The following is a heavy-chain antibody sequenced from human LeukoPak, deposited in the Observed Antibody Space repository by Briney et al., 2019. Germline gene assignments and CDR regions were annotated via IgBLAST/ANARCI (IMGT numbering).Heavy chain of an antibody. D-gene: IGHD3-10*01. CDR3: ARAVPIDP. Sequence: GRSQRLSCAASGFTFSSYWMSWVRQAPGKGLEWVANIKQDGSEKYYADSVKGRFTISRDNSKNTLYLQMNSLRAEDTAVYYCARAVPIDPWGQGTLVTVSS. V-gene: IGHV3-7*01. CDR1: GFTFSSYW. J-gene: IGHJ5*02. CDR2: IKQDGSEK.